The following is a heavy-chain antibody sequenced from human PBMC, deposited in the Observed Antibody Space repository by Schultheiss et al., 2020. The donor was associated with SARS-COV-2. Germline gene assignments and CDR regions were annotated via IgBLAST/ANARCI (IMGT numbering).Heavy chain of an antibody. CDR3: AKGHRRITMVRGVDQDFDY. Sequence: GGSLRLSCAASGFTFSSYAMSWVRQAPGKGLDWVSAISGSGDSTHYADSVQGRFSISRDNSKSTVFLQMNSLRAEDTAVYYCAKGHRRITMVRGVDQDFDYWGQGTLVTVSS. J-gene: IGHJ4*02. CDR1: GFTFSSYA. CDR2: ISGSGDST. D-gene: IGHD3-10*01. V-gene: IGHV3-23*01.